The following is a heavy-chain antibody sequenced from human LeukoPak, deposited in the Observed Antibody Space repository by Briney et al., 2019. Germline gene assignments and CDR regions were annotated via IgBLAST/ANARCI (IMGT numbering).Heavy chain of an antibody. CDR2: ISGSGGST. CDR3: AKSPLLWFGELGASDAFDI. D-gene: IGHD3-10*01. V-gene: IGHV3-23*01. Sequence: PGGSLRLSCAASGFTFSSYAMSWVRQAPGKGLEWVSAISGSGGSTYYADSVKGRFTISRDNSKNTLYLQMNSLRAEDTAVYYCAKSPLLWFGELGASDAFDIWGQGTMVTVSS. J-gene: IGHJ3*02. CDR1: GFTFSSYA.